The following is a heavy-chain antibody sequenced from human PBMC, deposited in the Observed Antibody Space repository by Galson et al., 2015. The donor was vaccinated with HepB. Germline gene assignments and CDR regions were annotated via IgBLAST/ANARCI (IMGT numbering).Heavy chain of an antibody. CDR1: GFSFRSYW. CDR2: INADGSIT. CDR3: ASLSAAVAAHAFDF. Sequence: SLRLSCAAPGFSFRSYWLHGARQAPGKGLVWVSAINADGSITWHADYVKGRFTVSRDNAKNTLYLQMNSLRAEDTADNYCASLSAAVAAHAFDFWGQGTMVTVSS. J-gene: IGHJ3*01. V-gene: IGHV3-74*01. D-gene: IGHD6-19*01.